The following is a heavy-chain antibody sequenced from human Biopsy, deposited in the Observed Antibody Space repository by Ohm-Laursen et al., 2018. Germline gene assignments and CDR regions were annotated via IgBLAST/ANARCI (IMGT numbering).Heavy chain of an antibody. CDR2: NIPILGAG. V-gene: IGHV1-69*06. D-gene: IGHD3-9*01. J-gene: IGHJ1*01. CDR3: ATKLTGYFHH. Sequence: SVKVSCKAPGGTFSNYGVNWVRQAPGQGLEWLGGNIPILGAGNYAQKFQDRVTVAADTSPSTATMELRSLRSDDTAVYYCATKLTGYFHHWGQGTLVIVSS. CDR1: GGTFSNYG.